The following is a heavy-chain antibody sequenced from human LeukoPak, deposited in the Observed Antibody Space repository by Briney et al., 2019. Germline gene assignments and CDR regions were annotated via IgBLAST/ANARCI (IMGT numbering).Heavy chain of an antibody. D-gene: IGHD3-10*01. CDR3: ARADYYGSGSYYWK. J-gene: IGHJ4*02. Sequence: ETLSLTCTVSGGSISSGDYYWSWVRQAPGKGLEWVANIKEDGSEKYYVDSVKGRFTISRDNAKNSLYLQMNSLRAEDTAVYYCARADYYGSGSYYWKWGQGTLVTVSS. CDR2: IKEDGSEK. CDR1: GGSISSGDYY. V-gene: IGHV3-7*01.